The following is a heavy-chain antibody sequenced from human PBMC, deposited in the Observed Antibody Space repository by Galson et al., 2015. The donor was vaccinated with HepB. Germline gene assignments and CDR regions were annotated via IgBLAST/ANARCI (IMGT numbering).Heavy chain of an antibody. D-gene: IGHD6-13*01. CDR1: GFTFSSYA. J-gene: IGHJ3*01. CDR3: ARDTHAAAGS. V-gene: IGHV3-30-3*01. CDR2: ISYDGSNK. Sequence: SLRLSCAASGFTFSSYAMHWVRQAPGKGLEWVAVISYDGSNKYYADSVKGRFTISRDNSKNTLYLQMNSLRAEDTAVYYCARDTHAAAGSWGQGTMVTVSS.